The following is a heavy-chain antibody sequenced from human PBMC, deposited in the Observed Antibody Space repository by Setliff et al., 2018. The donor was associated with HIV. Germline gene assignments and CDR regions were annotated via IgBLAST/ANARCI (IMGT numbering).Heavy chain of an antibody. Sequence: KPSETLSLTCALSGDSVTSSSWWSWVRQPPGKGLEWIGEIYRSGSTNYNPSLKSRVTISLDKSKNQFSLKVNSVTAADTAVYYCTRRDNSVSGYYTDHAFEIWGQGTLVTVS. D-gene: IGHD3-22*01. J-gene: IGHJ3*02. CDR3: TRRDNSVSGYYTDHAFEI. V-gene: IGHV4-4*02. CDR2: IYRSGST. CDR1: GDSVTSSSW.